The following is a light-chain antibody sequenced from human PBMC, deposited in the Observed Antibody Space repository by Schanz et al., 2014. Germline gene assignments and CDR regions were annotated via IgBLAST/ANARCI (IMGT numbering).Light chain of an antibody. CDR3: QQYGSSPLT. Sequence: EIVLTQSPGTLSLSPGERATLSCRASQSVSNDFAWYQQKPGQAPRLLIYGASSRATGIPDRFSGSGSGTDFTLTISRLEPEDFAVYYCQQYGSSPLTFGGGTNVEIK. J-gene: IGKJ4*01. V-gene: IGKV3-20*01. CDR2: GAS. CDR1: QSVSND.